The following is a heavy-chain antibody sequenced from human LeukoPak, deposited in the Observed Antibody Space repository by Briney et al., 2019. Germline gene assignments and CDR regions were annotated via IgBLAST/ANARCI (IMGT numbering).Heavy chain of an antibody. CDR1: GGTFRGYA. V-gene: IGHV1-69*05. D-gene: IGHD3-22*01. CDR3: ARAGLYYYDSSGYPD. Sequence: SVTDSCKASGGTFRGYAISWVRQAPGQGLEWMGGIMPIFGTANYAQKFQGRVTITTDESTSTAYMELSSLRAEDTAVYYCARAGLYYYDSSGYPDWGQGTLVTVSS. J-gene: IGHJ4*02. CDR2: IMPIFGTA.